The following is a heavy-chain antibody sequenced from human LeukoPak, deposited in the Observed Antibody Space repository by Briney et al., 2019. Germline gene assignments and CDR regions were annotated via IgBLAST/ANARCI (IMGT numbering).Heavy chain of an antibody. Sequence: PSETLSLTCTVSGGSISSYHWSWIRQPPGKGLQWIGFIYSSGSTNYNPSLKSRVTISLDTSKNQFSLRVSSVTSADTAVYYCARENSGYDYAFDIWGQGTMVTVSS. J-gene: IGHJ3*02. CDR2: IYSSGST. CDR3: ARENSGYDYAFDI. CDR1: GGSISSYH. V-gene: IGHV4-59*01. D-gene: IGHD5-12*01.